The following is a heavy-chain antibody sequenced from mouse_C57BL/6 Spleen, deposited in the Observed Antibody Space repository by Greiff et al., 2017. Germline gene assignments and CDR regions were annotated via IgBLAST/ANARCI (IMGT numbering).Heavy chain of an antibody. D-gene: IGHD2-1*01. V-gene: IGHV3-6*01. J-gene: IGHJ2*01. Sequence: ESGPGLVKPSQSLSLTCSVTGYSITSGYYWNWIRQFPGNKLEWMGYISYDGSNNYNPSLKNRISITRDTSKNQFFLKLNSVTTEDTATYYCAREYGNYEGNYFDDWGQGTTLTVSS. CDR1: GYSITSGYY. CDR3: AREYGNYEGNYFDD. CDR2: ISYDGSN.